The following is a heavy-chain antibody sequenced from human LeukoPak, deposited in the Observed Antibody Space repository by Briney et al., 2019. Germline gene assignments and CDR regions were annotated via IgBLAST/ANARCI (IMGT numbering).Heavy chain of an antibody. V-gene: IGHV3-7*03. Sequence: GSLRLSCAASGFMFSSNWMSWVRLAPGKGLEWVANIKEDGTETYYVDSVKGRFTISRDNAKNSLYLQMNSLRAEDTAVYYCAKDPTGDSSQPPRDYWGQGTLVTVSS. J-gene: IGHJ4*02. D-gene: IGHD4-17*01. CDR3: AKDPTGDSSQPPRDY. CDR2: IKEDGTET. CDR1: GFMFSSNW.